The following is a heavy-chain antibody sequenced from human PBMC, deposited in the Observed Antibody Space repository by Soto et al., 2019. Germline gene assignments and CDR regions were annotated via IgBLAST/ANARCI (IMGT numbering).Heavy chain of an antibody. CDR3: AKEVWSGPMDV. J-gene: IGHJ6*02. Sequence: QVQLVESGGSVVQPGRSLRLSSAASGFTFSSYGMHWVRQAPGKGLEWVAVISYDGSNKYYADSVKGRFTISRDNSKNTLYLQMNSLRAEDTAVYYCAKEVWSGPMDVWGQGTTVTVSS. CDR2: ISYDGSNK. D-gene: IGHD3-3*01. CDR1: GFTFSSYG. V-gene: IGHV3-30*18.